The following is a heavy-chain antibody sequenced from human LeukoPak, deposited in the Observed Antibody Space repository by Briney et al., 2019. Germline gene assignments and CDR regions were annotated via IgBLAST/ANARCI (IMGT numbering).Heavy chain of an antibody. V-gene: IGHV4-39*01. J-gene: IGHJ4*02. CDR1: GGSISSSSYY. D-gene: IGHD6-19*01. CDR3: ESGWYGRDY. Sequence: SETLSLTCTVSGGSISSSSYYWGWIRQPPGKGLEWIGSIYYSGSTYYNPSLKGRVTISVDTSKNQFSLKLSSVTAADTAVYYCESGWYGRDYWGQGTLVTVSS. CDR2: IYYSGST.